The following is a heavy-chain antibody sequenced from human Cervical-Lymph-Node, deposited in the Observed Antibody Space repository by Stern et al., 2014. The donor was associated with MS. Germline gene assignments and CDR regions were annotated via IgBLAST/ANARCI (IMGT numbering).Heavy chain of an antibody. Sequence: SGPTLVKPTQTVTLTCNLSGFSVTTAGVGVGWIRQPPGKALEWLALLYWADDKLYSPSLKNRLTITKDTSKNQVVLTMTNVDPMDTATYYCAHSRVKYCRGGTCYSSLFDYWGQGTLVTVSS. CDR1: GFSVTTAGVG. J-gene: IGHJ4*02. D-gene: IGHD2-15*01. CDR2: LYWADDK. V-gene: IGHV2-5*02. CDR3: AHSRVKYCRGGTCYSSLFDY.